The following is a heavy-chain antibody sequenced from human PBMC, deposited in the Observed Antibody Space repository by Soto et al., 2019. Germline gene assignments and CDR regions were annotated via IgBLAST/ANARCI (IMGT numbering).Heavy chain of an antibody. CDR3: ARENHGDYDY. CDR1: GGSVSSGHYY. J-gene: IGHJ4*02. Sequence: QVQLQESGPGLVKPSETLSLTCIVFGGSVSSGHYYWSWLRQPPGKGLEWIGYIYYTGSTYYNLSLKSRVTISVDMSKIQFSLKLSSVTAADTAVYYCARENHGDYDYWGQGTLVTVSS. CDR2: IYYTGST. D-gene: IGHD4-17*01. V-gene: IGHV4-61*01.